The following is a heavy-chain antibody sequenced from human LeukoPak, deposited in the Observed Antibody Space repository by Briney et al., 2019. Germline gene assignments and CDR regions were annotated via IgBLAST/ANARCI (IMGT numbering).Heavy chain of an antibody. CDR3: AKGGIVGAADAFDI. J-gene: IGHJ3*02. D-gene: IGHD1-26*01. CDR2: ISSDGTTI. V-gene: IGHV3-11*01. CDR1: GFTFSDYY. Sequence: GGSLRLSCAASGFTFSDYYMSWILQAPGKGLEWLSYISSDGTTIQYADSVKGRFTISRDNAKNSLYLQMNSLRAEDTAVYYCAKGGIVGAADAFDIWGQGTTVTVSS.